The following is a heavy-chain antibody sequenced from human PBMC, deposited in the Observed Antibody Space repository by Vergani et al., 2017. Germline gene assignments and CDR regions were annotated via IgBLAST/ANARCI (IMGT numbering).Heavy chain of an antibody. V-gene: IGHV4-61*10. CDR3: ASAPVLYDFWSGNWGWFDP. Sequence: QVQLQESGPGLVKPSETLSLTCTVSGGSVSSGSYYWSWIRQPAGKGLEWIGYIYYSGITNYNPSLKSRVTISVDTSKNQFSLKLSSVTAADTAVYYCASAPVLYDFWSGNWGWFDPWGQGTLVTVSS. D-gene: IGHD3-3*01. CDR1: GGSVSSGSYY. J-gene: IGHJ5*02. CDR2: IYYSGIT.